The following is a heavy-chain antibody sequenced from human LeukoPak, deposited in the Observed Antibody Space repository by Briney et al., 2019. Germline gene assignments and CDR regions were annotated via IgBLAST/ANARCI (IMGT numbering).Heavy chain of an antibody. D-gene: IGHD2-2*01. CDR1: GFTFSTYA. V-gene: IGHV3-23*01. CDR3: ATYLRSPTCYRDFQH. Sequence: GGSLRLSCATSGFTFSTYAMAWVRQAPGKGLEWVSSIGGNGVGIQYADSVKGRFTISRDNSENTLYLQMNSLRAEDMAVYYCATYLRSPTCYRDFQHWGQGTLVTVSS. J-gene: IGHJ1*01. CDR2: IGGNGVGI.